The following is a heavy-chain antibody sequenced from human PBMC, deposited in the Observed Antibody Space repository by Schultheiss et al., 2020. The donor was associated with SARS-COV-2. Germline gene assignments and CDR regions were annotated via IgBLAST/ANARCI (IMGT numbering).Heavy chain of an antibody. V-gene: IGHV3-72*01. Sequence: GGSLRLSCAASGFTFSRYSMNWVRQAPGKGLEWIARTRNKANKYTTEYAASVKGRFTVSRDDSENSLYLQMNSLKTEDTAVYFCARVHDSSWDGSYFDYWGQGTLVTVSS. D-gene: IGHD6-13*01. CDR1: GFTFSRYS. J-gene: IGHJ4*02. CDR3: ARVHDSSWDGSYFDY. CDR2: TRNKANKYTT.